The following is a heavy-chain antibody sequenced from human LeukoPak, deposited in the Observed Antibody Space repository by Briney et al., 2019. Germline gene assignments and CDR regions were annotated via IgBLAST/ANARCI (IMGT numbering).Heavy chain of an antibody. D-gene: IGHD2-2*02. CDR1: GYTFTSYG. CDR2: ISAYNGNT. CDR3: ARDGSDVVVPAAIRVSSSSMGY. V-gene: IGHV1-18*01. Sequence: ASVKVSCKASGYTFTSYGISWVRQAPGQGLEWMGWISAYNGNTNYAQKLQGRVTMTTDTSTSTAYMELRSLRSDDTAAYYCARDGSDVVVPAAIRVSSSSMGYWGQGTLVTVSS. J-gene: IGHJ4*02.